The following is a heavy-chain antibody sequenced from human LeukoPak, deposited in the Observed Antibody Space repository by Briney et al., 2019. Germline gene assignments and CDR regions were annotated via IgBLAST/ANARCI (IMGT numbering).Heavy chain of an antibody. V-gene: IGHV3-11*03. CDR2: ISSSSSYT. J-gene: IGHJ4*02. Sequence: GGSLRLSCAASGFTFSDYYMSWIRQAPGKGLEWVSYISSSSSYTNYADSVKGRSTISRDNAKNSLYLQMNSLRAEDTAVYYCARKYYYYDSSGYPDYWGQGTLVTVSS. CDR1: GFTFSDYY. CDR3: ARKYYYYDSSGYPDY. D-gene: IGHD3-22*01.